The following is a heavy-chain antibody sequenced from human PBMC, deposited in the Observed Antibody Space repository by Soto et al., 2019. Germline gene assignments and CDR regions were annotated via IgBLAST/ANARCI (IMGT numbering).Heavy chain of an antibody. V-gene: IGHV4-39*01. CDR1: GGSISSSSYY. D-gene: IGHD6-13*01. Sequence: QLQLQESGPGLVKPSETLSLTCTVSGGSISSSSYYWGWIRQPPGKGLEWIGSIYYSGSTYYNPSLKSRVTISVNTSKKLSSLKLSSVTAEDTAVDYFARHDHQQLVVIGDAFDIWGQGTMVTVSS. J-gene: IGHJ3*02. CDR3: ARHDHQQLVVIGDAFDI. CDR2: IYYSGST.